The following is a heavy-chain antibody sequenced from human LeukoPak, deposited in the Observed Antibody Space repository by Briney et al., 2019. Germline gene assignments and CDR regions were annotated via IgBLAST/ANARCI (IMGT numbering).Heavy chain of an antibody. Sequence: GGSLRLSCAASGFTFSSYGMNWVRRAPGKGLEWVSYISGSASTTFYADSVKGRFTISRDNAKNSLYLQMNNLRAEDTAVYYRARDGWELPKYYFDFWGQGTLVTVSS. D-gene: IGHD1-26*01. V-gene: IGHV3-48*01. J-gene: IGHJ4*02. CDR1: GFTFSSYG. CDR2: ISGSASTT. CDR3: ARDGWELPKYYFDF.